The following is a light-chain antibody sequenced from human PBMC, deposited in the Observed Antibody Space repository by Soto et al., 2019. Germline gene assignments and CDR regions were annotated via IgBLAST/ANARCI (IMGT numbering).Light chain of an antibody. CDR3: LQYNGYYRT. J-gene: IGKJ1*01. CDR1: YGISTY. Sequence: DMQMTQSPSSLSASVGDRVTITCRANYGISTYVAWYQQKSGKPPKLLIYAASTLQSGVPSRFSGSGSGTTFTLTISRLQADDFATYYCLQYNGYYRTFGQGTKVDI. V-gene: IGKV1-27*01. CDR2: AAS.